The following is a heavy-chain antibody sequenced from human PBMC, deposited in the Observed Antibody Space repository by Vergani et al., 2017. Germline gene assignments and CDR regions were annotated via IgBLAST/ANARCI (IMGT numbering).Heavy chain of an antibody. V-gene: IGHV4-34*01. CDR2: INHSGST. CDR3: AGASSIAARVFDY. CDR1: GGSFSGYY. Sequence: QVQLQQWGAGLLKPSETLSLTCAVYGGSFSGYYWSWIRQPPGKGLEWIGEINHSGSTNYNPSLKSRVTISVDTSKNQFSLKLSSVTAADTPVYYCAGASSIAARVFDYWGQGTLVTVSS. D-gene: IGHD6-6*01. J-gene: IGHJ4*02.